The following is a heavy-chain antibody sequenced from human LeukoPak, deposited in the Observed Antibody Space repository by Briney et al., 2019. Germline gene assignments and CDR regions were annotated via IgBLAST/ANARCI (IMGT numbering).Heavy chain of an antibody. CDR2: INPNSGGT. D-gene: IGHD5-24*01. Sequence: ASVKVSCKASGYTFTGYYMHWVRQAPGQGLEWMGWINPNSGGTNYAQKTQGRVTMTRDTSISTAYMELSRLRSDDTAVYYCARGVEMARNYWGQGTLVTVSS. V-gene: IGHV1-2*02. CDR3: ARGVEMARNY. CDR1: GYTFTGYY. J-gene: IGHJ4*02.